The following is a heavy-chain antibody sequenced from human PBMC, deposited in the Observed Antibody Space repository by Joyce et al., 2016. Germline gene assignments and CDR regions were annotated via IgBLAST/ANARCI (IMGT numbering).Heavy chain of an antibody. D-gene: IGHD7-27*01. CDR3: ARGLGTPYGMDV. Sequence: QVQLQESGPGLVKPSETLSLTCTVSGGSISIHYWSWIRQPPGKRLGWMGYIYYSGSTNYSPSLKSRVTISVDTSKNQFSLKLRSVSAADTAGYYCARGLGTPYGMDVWGQGTTVTVSS. J-gene: IGHJ6*02. V-gene: IGHV4-59*11. CDR2: IYYSGST. CDR1: GGSISIHY.